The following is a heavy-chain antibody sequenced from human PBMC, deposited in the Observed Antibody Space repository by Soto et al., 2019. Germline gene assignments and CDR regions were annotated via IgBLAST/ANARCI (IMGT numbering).Heavy chain of an antibody. J-gene: IGHJ4*02. CDR1: GGSFSGYY. V-gene: IGHV4-34*01. CDR2: INHSGST. CDR3: ARGRKSIAARPSPKVLDY. Sequence: SETLSLTCAVYGGSFSGYYWSWIRQPPGKGLEWIGEINHSGSTNYNPSLKSRVTISVDTSKNQFSLKLSSVTAADTAVYYCARGRKSIAARPSPKVLDYWGQGTLVTVSS. D-gene: IGHD6-6*01.